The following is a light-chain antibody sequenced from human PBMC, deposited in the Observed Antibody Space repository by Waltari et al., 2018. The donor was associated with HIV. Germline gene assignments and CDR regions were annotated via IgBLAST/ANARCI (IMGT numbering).Light chain of an antibody. J-gene: IGLJ1*01. Sequence: QSVLTQPPSVSGAPGQRVTIPCTGSSSDIGADYDVNWYQHLPGTAPKLLIYGNTNRPSGVPDRFSGSNSGTSASRAITELQGEDEADYYCQSCDRSLRGVFGTGTKVTV. CDR3: QSCDRSLRGV. CDR1: SSDIGADYD. V-gene: IGLV1-40*01. CDR2: GNT.